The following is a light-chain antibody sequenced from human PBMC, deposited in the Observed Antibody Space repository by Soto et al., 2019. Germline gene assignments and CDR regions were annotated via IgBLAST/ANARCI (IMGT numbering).Light chain of an antibody. J-gene: IGKJ4*01. CDR2: KAS. CDR3: QQYDTYPLT. Sequence: DIQMTQSPSTLSASVGDRVTVTCRASQTISSWLAWYQLKPGKAPKLLIYKASSLESGVPSRFNGSGSGTEFTLTISSLQPDDFATYYCQQYDTYPLTFGGGTKVEIK. CDR1: QTISSW. V-gene: IGKV1-5*03.